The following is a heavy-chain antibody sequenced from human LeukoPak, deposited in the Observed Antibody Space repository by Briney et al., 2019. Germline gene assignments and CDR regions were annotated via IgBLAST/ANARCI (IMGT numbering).Heavy chain of an antibody. CDR1: GGSFSGYY. Sequence: PSETLSLTCAVYGGSFSGYYWSWIRQPPGKGLEWIGEINHSGSTNYNPSLKSRVTISVDTSKNQFSLKLSSVTAADTAVCYCARDIVGAEETGGTLSFDYWGQGTLVTVSS. J-gene: IGHJ4*02. CDR2: INHSGST. CDR3: ARDIVGAEETGGTLSFDY. D-gene: IGHD1-26*01. V-gene: IGHV4-34*01.